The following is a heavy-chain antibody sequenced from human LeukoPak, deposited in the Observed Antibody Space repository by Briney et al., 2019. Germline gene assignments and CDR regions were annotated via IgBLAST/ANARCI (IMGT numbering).Heavy chain of an antibody. CDR2: ISAYNGNT. Sequence: GASVKVSCKASGYTFTSYGISWVRQAPGQGLEWMGWISAYNGNTNYTQKLQGRVTMTTDTSTSTAYMELKSLRSDDTAVYYCARSRNYPDYYYYYMDVWGKGTTDTVSS. V-gene: IGHV1-18*01. D-gene: IGHD1-7*01. CDR1: GYTFTSYG. J-gene: IGHJ6*03. CDR3: ARSRNYPDYYYYYMDV.